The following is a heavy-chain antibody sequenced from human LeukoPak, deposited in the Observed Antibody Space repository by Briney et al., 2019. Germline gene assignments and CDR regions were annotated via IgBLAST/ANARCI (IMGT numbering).Heavy chain of an antibody. J-gene: IGHJ4*02. V-gene: IGHV3-7*03. Sequence: PGGSLRLSCAASGFTFTTYWMSWVRQAPGKGLEWVANIKQDGSEKYYVDSVKGRFTISRDNAKNSLYLQMNSLRAEDTAVYYCARVLAAAAFDYWGQGTLVTVSS. D-gene: IGHD6-13*01. CDR1: GFTFTTYW. CDR3: ARVLAAAAFDY. CDR2: IKQDGSEK.